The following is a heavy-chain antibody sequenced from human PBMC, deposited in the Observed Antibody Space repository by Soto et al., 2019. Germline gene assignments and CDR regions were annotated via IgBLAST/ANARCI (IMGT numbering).Heavy chain of an antibody. J-gene: IGHJ4*02. D-gene: IGHD3-22*01. CDR3: ARELKYDSSGYYYYRDATLDC. Sequence: SSETLSLTCTVSGGSISSGDYYWSWIRQPPGKGLEWIGYIYYSGSTYYNPSLKSRVTISVDTSKNQFSLKLSSVTAADTAVYYCARELKYDSSGYYYYRDATLDCWGQGTLVTVSS. CDR2: IYYSGST. CDR1: GGSISSGDYY. V-gene: IGHV4-30-4*01.